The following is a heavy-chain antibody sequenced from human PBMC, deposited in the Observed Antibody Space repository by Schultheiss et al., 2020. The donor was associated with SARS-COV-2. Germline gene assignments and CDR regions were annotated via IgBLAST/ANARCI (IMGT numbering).Heavy chain of an antibody. D-gene: IGHD2-8*02. Sequence: GGSLRLSCAASGFTFSSYGMHWVRQAPGKGLEWVANIKQDGSEKYYVDSVKGRFTISRDNSKNTLYLQMNSLRAEDTAVYYCARDACTGGVCSYFDYWGQGALVTVAS. V-gene: IGHV3-7*01. CDR3: ARDACTGGVCSYFDY. CDR2: IKQDGSEK. CDR1: GFTFSSYG. J-gene: IGHJ4*02.